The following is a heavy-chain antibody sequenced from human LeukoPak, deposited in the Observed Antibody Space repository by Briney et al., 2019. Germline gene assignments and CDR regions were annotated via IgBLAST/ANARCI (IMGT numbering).Heavy chain of an antibody. J-gene: IGHJ5*02. D-gene: IGHD6-13*01. CDR1: GGSISSYY. CDR2: IYYSGST. V-gene: IGHV4-59*01. CDR3: ARGNWFVGIAAVAWFDP. Sequence: SETLSLTCTVSGGSISSYYWSWIRQPPGKGLEWIGYIYYSGSTNYNPSLKSRVTISVDTSKYQFSLKLSSVTAADTAVYYCARGNWFVGIAAVAWFDPWGQGTLVTVSS.